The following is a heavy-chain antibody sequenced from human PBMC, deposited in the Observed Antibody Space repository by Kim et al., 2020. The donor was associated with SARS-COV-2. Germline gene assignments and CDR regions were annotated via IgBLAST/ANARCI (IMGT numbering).Heavy chain of an antibody. CDR3: AKEARDRGLFYMDV. J-gene: IGHJ6*03. Sequence: AASVSGRFTISRDNSKNTLYLQMNSLRAEDTAVYYCAKEARDRGLFYMDVWGKGTTVTVSS. V-gene: IGHV3-23*01.